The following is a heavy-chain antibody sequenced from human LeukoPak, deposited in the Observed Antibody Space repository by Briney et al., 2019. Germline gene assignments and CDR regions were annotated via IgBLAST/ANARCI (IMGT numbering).Heavy chain of an antibody. CDR2: VYSSGNT. CDR3: ARHPPSSAGAYDI. D-gene: IGHD3-10*01. V-gene: IGHV4-59*08. CDR1: GGSISGYY. Sequence: SETLSLTCTVSGGSISGYYCSWVRQPPGKEMEWIGYVYSSGNTDYNPSLKSRVTLSVDTSKNQFSLKLVSVTAADTAVYYCARHPPSSAGAYDIWGQGTMVTVSS. J-gene: IGHJ3*02.